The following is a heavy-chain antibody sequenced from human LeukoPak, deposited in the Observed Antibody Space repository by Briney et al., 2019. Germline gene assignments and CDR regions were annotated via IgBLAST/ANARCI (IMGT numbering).Heavy chain of an antibody. CDR2: MNPNSGNT. Sequence: ASVKVSCKASGYTFTSYDINWVRQATGQGLEWMGWMNPNSGNTGYAQKFQGRVTITRDTSASTAYMELSSLRSEDMAVYYCARNLAVAPHAYYFDYWGQGTLVTVSS. V-gene: IGHV1-8*03. CDR1: GYTFTSYD. CDR3: ARNLAVAPHAYYFDY. D-gene: IGHD6-19*01. J-gene: IGHJ4*02.